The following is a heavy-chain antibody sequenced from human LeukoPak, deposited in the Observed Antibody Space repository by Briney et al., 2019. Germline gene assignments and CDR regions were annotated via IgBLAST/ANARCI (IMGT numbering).Heavy chain of an antibody. Sequence: GGSLRLSCAASGFGFDDYWMSWARQAPGKGLEWVGRIKSKTDGGTTDYAAPVKGRFTISRDDSKNTLYLQMNSLKTEDTAVYYCTTQYYYDSSGYAVDYWGQGTLVTVSS. D-gene: IGHD3-22*01. CDR1: GFGFDDYW. CDR3: TTQYYYDSSGYAVDY. CDR2: IKSKTDGGTT. J-gene: IGHJ4*02. V-gene: IGHV3-15*01.